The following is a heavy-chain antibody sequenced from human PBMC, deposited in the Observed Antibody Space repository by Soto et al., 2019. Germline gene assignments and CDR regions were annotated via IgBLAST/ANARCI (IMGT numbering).Heavy chain of an antibody. Sequence: SETLSLTCAVYGGSFSGYYWSWIRQPPGKGLEWIGEINHSGSTNYNPSLKSRVTISVDTSKNQFSLKLSSVTAADTAVYYCARGEESYCGGDCYLRWFDPWGQGPLVTVSS. CDR2: INHSGST. CDR3: ARGEESYCGGDCYLRWFDP. V-gene: IGHV4-34*01. D-gene: IGHD2-21*01. J-gene: IGHJ5*02. CDR1: GGSFSGYY.